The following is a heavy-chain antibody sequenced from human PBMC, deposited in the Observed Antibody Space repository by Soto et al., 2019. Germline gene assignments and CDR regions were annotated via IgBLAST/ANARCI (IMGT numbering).Heavy chain of an antibody. CDR3: ARDLGTDAFYI. Sequence: GGSLRLSCAASGFTFSSYWMSWVRQAPGKGLEWVANIKQDGSEKYYVDSGKGRFTISRDNAKNSLYLQMNSLRAEDTAVYYCARDLGTDAFYIWGQGTMVTVSS. V-gene: IGHV3-7*01. CDR2: IKQDGSEK. J-gene: IGHJ3*02. D-gene: IGHD7-27*01. CDR1: GFTFSSYW.